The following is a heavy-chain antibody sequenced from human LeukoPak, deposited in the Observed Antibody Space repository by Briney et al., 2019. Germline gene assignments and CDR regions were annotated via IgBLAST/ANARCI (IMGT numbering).Heavy chain of an antibody. V-gene: IGHV6-1*01. D-gene: IGHD5-18*01. Sequence: SQTLSLTCALSGDSVSSNSAAWKWIRQSPSRGLEWLGRTYYRSKCYNDYAVSAKSRITINPHTSKNQYSLQLNSRTPDDTAVYYCARLIPDTAMDMYYFDYGGQGTLV. CDR1: GDSVSSNSAA. CDR3: ARLIPDTAMDMYYFDY. J-gene: IGHJ4*02. CDR2: TYYRSKCYN.